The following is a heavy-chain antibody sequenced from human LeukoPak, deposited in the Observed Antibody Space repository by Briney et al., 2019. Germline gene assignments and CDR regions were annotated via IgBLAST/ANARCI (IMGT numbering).Heavy chain of an antibody. J-gene: IGHJ4*02. CDR3: ARLSRSGYLDY. V-gene: IGHV4-59*01. CDR2: IYYSGST. Sequence: SETLSLTCAVSGGSISSYYWSWIRQPPGKGLEWIGYIYYSGSTNYNPSLKSRVTISVDTSKNQFSLKLSSVTAADTAVYYCARLSRSGYLDYWGQGTLVTVSS. D-gene: IGHD3-22*01. CDR1: GGSISSYY.